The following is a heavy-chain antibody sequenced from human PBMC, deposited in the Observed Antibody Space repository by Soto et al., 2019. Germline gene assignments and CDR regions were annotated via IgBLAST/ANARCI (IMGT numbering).Heavy chain of an antibody. CDR3: ARTPYYDYVGGSYRYSVSDAFDI. D-gene: IGHD3-16*02. J-gene: IGHJ3*02. V-gene: IGHV1-69*01. CDR2: IIPIFGTA. Sequence: QVQLVQSGAEVKKPGSSVKVSCKASGGTFSSYAISWVRQAPGQGLEWMGGIIPIFGTANYAQKFQGRVTITADESTSTAYMELSSLRSEDTAVYYCARTPYYDYVGGSYRYSVSDAFDIWGQGTMVTVSS. CDR1: GGTFSSYA.